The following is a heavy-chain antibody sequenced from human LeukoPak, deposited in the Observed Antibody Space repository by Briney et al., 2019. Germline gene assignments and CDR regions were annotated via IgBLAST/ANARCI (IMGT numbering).Heavy chain of an antibody. Sequence: PSQTLSLTCTVSAGSISSGDYYWSWIRQPPGKGLEWIGYIYYSGSTNYNPSLKSRVTISVDTSKNQFSLKLSSVTAADTAVYYCARDRTDWRRYYYYMDVWGKGTTVTVSS. CDR1: AGSISSGDYY. J-gene: IGHJ6*03. D-gene: IGHD3-3*01. CDR3: ARDRTDWRRYYYYMDV. V-gene: IGHV4-61*08. CDR2: IYYSGST.